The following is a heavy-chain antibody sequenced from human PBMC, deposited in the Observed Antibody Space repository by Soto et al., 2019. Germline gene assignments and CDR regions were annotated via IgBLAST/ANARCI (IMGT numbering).Heavy chain of an antibody. V-gene: IGHV1-18*01. Sequence: QVQLVQSGAEVKKPGASVKVSCKASGYTFTSYGISWVRQAPGQGLEWMGWISVHNGNTKYAQKLQGRVTMTTDTTTSTAYMEVRGLRSDDPAVYYCARDLNLGLGDYWGQGTLVTVSS. D-gene: IGHD7-27*01. J-gene: IGHJ4*02. CDR3: ARDLNLGLGDY. CDR1: GYTFTSYG. CDR2: ISVHNGNT.